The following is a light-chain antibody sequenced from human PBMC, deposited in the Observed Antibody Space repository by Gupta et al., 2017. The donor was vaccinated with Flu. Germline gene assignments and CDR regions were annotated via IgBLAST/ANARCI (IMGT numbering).Light chain of an antibody. J-gene: IGLJ2*01. CDR1: SSNIGAGYD. V-gene: IGLV1-40*01. CDR3: QTYDVTHRGPI. CDR2: DSS. Sequence: SALTQPPAVSGAPGQRATIACTGCSSNIGAGYDVHWYQQSPGAVPKLIILDSSSRPSGVPDRISGSKSGTSASLTITGLQADDEADYYCQTYDVTHRGPILGGGTKLTVL.